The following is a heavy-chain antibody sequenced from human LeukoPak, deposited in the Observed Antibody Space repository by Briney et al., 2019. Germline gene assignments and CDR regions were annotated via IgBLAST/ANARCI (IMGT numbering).Heavy chain of an antibody. J-gene: IGHJ4*01. CDR2: IYYSGST. V-gene: IGHV4-59*01. Sequence: PSETLSLTCTAFGGSISSYYWSWIRQPPGKGLEWIGYIYYSGSTNYNPSLKSRVTISVDTSKNQFSLKLSSVTAADTAVYYCAGYSGSYLAYGGQGTLVTVSS. CDR1: GGSISSYY. D-gene: IGHD1-26*01. CDR3: AGYSGSYLAY.